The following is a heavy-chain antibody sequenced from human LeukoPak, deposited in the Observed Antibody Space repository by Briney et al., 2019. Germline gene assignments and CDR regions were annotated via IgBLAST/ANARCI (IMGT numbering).Heavy chain of an antibody. D-gene: IGHD3-10*01. CDR1: GFIFSDYG. J-gene: IGHJ4*02. Sequence: GGSLRLSCAASGFIFSDYGMSWVRQAPGKGLEWVSAVSGSGDSTFYADSVKGRFTISRDNSKNTLYMLMNSLRAEDTAVYYCAKTLPTFYGSGSYYKNPIDYWGQGTLVTVSS. CDR2: VSGSGDST. V-gene: IGHV3-23*01. CDR3: AKTLPTFYGSGSYYKNPIDY.